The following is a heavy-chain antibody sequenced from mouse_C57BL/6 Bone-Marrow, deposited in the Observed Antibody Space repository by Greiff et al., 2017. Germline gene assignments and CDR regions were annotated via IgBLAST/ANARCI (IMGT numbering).Heavy chain of an antibody. CDR1: GYAFSSSW. CDR2: IYPGDGDT. Sequence: QVQLQQSGPELVKPGASVKISCKASGYAFSSSWMNWVKQRPGKGLEWIGRIYPGDGDTNYNGKFKGKATLTADKSSSTAYMQLSSLTSEDSAVYFCARWDYYGSRGWYFDVWGTGTTVTVSS. J-gene: IGHJ1*03. V-gene: IGHV1-82*01. D-gene: IGHD1-1*01. CDR3: ARWDYYGSRGWYFDV.